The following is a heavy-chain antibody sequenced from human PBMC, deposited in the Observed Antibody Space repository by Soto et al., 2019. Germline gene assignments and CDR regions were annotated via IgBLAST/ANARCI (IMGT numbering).Heavy chain of an antibody. CDR1: GFTFSSYG. CDR2: ISYDGSNK. CDR3: AKEDVWGYDFWSGYKFDY. Sequence: QVQLVESGGGVVQPGRSLRLSCAASGFTFSSYGMHWVRQAPGKGLEWVAVISYDGSNKYYADSVKGRFTISRDNSKNTLYLQMNSLRAEDTAVYYCAKEDVWGYDFWSGYKFDYWGQGTLVTVSS. D-gene: IGHD3-3*01. V-gene: IGHV3-30*18. J-gene: IGHJ4*02.